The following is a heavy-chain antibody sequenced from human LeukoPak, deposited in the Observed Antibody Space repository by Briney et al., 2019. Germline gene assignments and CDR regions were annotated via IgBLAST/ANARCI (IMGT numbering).Heavy chain of an antibody. CDR3: ARDVVAAAGTWDY. J-gene: IGHJ4*02. CDR2: IYYSGTT. V-gene: IGHV4-39*07. CDR1: GGSIGSSDSF. D-gene: IGHD6-13*01. Sequence: SETLSLTCTVSGGSIGSSDSFWGWIRQPPGKGLEWIGSIYYSGTTYYNPSLKSRVTISVNMSKNQFSLKLISVTAADTAVYYCARDVVAAAGTWDYWGQGTLVTVSS.